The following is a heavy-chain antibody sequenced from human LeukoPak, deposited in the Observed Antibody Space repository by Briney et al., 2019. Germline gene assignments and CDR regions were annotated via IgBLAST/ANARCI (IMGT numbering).Heavy chain of an antibody. Sequence: GGSLRLSCAASGFTFSSYSMNWVRQAPGKGLEWVSSISSSSSYIYYADSVKGRFTISRDNAKNSLYLQMNSLRAEDTAVYYCASSSRYSSGWYGDYYYYGMDVWGQGTTVTVSS. CDR3: ASSSRYSSGWYGDYYYYGMDV. D-gene: IGHD6-19*01. CDR1: GFTFSSYS. CDR2: ISSSSSYI. J-gene: IGHJ6*02. V-gene: IGHV3-21*01.